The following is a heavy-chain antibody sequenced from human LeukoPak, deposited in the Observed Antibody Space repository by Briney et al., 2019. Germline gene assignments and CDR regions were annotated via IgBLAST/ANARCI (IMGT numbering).Heavy chain of an antibody. V-gene: IGHV3-48*04. Sequence: GGSLRLSCAASGFTFSSYSMNWVRQAPGKGLEWISYISSSSTTIYYADSVKDRFTISRDNAKNSLFLQMNSLRSEDTAVYYCATRPTYYYDSSGHRTWGQGTLVTVSS. J-gene: IGHJ5*02. CDR1: GFTFSSYS. D-gene: IGHD3-22*01. CDR2: ISSSSTTI. CDR3: ATRPTYYYDSSGHRT.